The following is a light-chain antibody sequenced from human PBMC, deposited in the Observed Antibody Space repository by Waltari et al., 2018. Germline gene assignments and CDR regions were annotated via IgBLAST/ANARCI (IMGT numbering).Light chain of an antibody. V-gene: IGLV2-14*03. Sequence: QSVLTQPASVSGSPGQSITISCTGTSSDIGGYNYDSWYQQHPGKAPKLMIYDVSRCPSGVSHRFSGSKSGNTASLTISGLQAEDEAHYYCTSYTSTNTVIFGGGTKVTVL. CDR2: DVS. CDR1: SSDIGGYNY. CDR3: TSYTSTNTVI. J-gene: IGLJ2*01.